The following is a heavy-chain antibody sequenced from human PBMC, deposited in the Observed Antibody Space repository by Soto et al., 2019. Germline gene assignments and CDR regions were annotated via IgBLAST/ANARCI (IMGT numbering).Heavy chain of an antibody. V-gene: IGHV1-69*01. CDR3: ARDRGFDWNARLDYYGMDV. D-gene: IGHD1-1*01. CDR2: IIPIFGTA. Sequence: QVQLVQSGAEVKKPGSSVKVSCKASGGTFSSYAISWVRQAPGQGLEWMGGIIPIFGTANYAQKFQGRVTITGDEATSTAYMELSSLRSEDTAVYYCARDRGFDWNARLDYYGMDVWGQGTTVTVSS. J-gene: IGHJ6*02. CDR1: GGTFSSYA.